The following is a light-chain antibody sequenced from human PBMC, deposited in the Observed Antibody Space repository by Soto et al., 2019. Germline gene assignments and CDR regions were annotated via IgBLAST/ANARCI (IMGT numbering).Light chain of an antibody. V-gene: IGKV1-5*01. CDR3: QQYNSYSRT. Sequence: DIQMTQSPSTLPASVGDRVTITCRASQSISSWLAWYQQKSGKAPKLLIYDASSLESGVPSRFSGSGSGTEFTLTISSLQPDDFATYYCQQYNSYSRTFGQGTKVDIK. CDR2: DAS. CDR1: QSISSW. J-gene: IGKJ1*01.